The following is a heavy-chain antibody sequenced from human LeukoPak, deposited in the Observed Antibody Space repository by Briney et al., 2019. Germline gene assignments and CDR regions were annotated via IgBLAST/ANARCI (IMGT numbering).Heavy chain of an antibody. CDR2: IYYSGST. D-gene: IGHD4-23*01. CDR3: ARAVYGGLNWFDP. J-gene: IGHJ5*02. Sequence: SETLSLTCTVSGGSLSSGSYYWRWLRQPPGMGLEWIGYIYYSGSTNYNPSLKSRVTISVDTSKNQFSLKLSSVTAADTAVYYCARAVYGGLNWFDPWGQGTLVTVSS. V-gene: IGHV4-61*01. CDR1: GGSLSSGSYY.